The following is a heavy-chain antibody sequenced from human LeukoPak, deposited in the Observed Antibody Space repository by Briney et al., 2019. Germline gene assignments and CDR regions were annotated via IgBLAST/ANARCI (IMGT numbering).Heavy chain of an antibody. J-gene: IGHJ4*02. CDR1: GYTFTSYG. CDR2: IGAYNGNT. D-gene: IGHD6-19*01. CDR3: ARDGAVAGTPTFDY. Sequence: ASVKVSCKASGYTFTSYGISWVRQAPGQGLEWMGWIGAYNGNTNYAQKLQGRVTMTTDTSTSTAYMELRSLRSDDTAVYYCARDGAVAGTPTFDYWGQGTLVTVSS. V-gene: IGHV1-18*01.